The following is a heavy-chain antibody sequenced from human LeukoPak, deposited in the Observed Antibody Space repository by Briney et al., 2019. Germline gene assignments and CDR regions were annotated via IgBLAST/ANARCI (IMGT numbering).Heavy chain of an antibody. Sequence: GGSLRLSCAASPYTFMDYLMNCVRHSPGEGREWVASVKQEVREKWYVDSVKGGFTSSRENTQNALYLQMNTVREEHTAAYYCLRARGYSTYDCWGQGTLVTVSS. J-gene: IGHJ4*02. CDR1: PYTFMDYL. D-gene: IGHD1-26*01. CDR2: VKQEVREK. V-gene: IGHV3-7*01. CDR3: LRARGYSTYDC.